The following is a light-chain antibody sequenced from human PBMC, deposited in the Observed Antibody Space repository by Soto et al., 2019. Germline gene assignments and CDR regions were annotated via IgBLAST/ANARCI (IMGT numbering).Light chain of an antibody. CDR1: QSVSNN. CDR2: GAS. J-gene: IGKJ1*01. V-gene: IGKV3-15*01. CDR3: QQYNNWPRT. Sequence: EIVMTQSPATLSVSPGERATLSCRASQSVSNNLAWYQQKPGQAPRLLIYGASTRATGIPATFSGSGSGTEFTLTISSLQSEDFALYYYQQYNNWPRTLGQGTKVEIK.